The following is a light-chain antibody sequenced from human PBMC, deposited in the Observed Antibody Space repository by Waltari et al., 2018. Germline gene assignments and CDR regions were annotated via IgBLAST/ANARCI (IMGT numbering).Light chain of an antibody. CDR1: QTIHTY. J-gene: IGKJ2*01. CDR2: VAS. CDR3: QQSYIVPPT. V-gene: IGKV1-39*01. Sequence: DIQMTPSPSSLSASLGDRVTLSCRASQTIHTYLNWYQQKPGKAPKVLISVASTLESGVPSRFSGSGSGTVFTLTIRNLQAEDFASYYCQQSYIVPPTFGQGTKLE.